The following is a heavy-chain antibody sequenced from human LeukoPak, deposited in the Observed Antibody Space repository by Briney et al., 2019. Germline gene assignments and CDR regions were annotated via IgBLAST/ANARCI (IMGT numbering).Heavy chain of an antibody. J-gene: IGHJ4*02. CDR2: ISWNSGSI. Sequence: GGSLRLSCAASGFTFSSYGMHWVRQAPGKGLEWVSGISWNSGSIGYADSVKGRFTISRDNAKNSLYLQMNSLRAEDTALYYCAKDIDPVLAAAGVFDYWGQGTLVTVSS. V-gene: IGHV3-9*01. CDR1: GFTFSSYG. D-gene: IGHD6-13*01. CDR3: AKDIDPVLAAAGVFDY.